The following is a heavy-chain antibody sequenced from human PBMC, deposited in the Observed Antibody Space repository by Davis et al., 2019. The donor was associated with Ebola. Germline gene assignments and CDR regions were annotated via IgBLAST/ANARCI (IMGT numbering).Heavy chain of an antibody. V-gene: IGHV4-59*11. J-gene: IGHJ2*01. D-gene: IGHD3-22*01. Sequence: MPSETLSLTCTVSSGSIRTHYWSWIRQSPGKGLAWIGYSYYGGRTDYNPSLRSRAFISVDTSKNHFSLTLSSVTAADTAIYYCARSVFYDSTGYYVHWYYDLWGRGTLVTVSS. CDR2: SYYGGRT. CDR1: SGSIRTHY. CDR3: ARSVFYDSTGYYVHWYYDL.